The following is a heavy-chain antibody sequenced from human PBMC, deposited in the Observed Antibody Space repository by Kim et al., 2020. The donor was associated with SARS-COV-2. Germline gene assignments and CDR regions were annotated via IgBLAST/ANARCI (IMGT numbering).Heavy chain of an antibody. CDR2: IDRSGNT. Sequence: SETLSLTCTVSGGSVNSGSSYWNWIRQPPGKALEWIGYIDRSGNTNYNPSLNSRVTISADTPKNQLSLKLSSVTAADTAVYYCARDAAGSAKSYVVFDIWGQGTTVTVSS. CDR3: ARDAAGSAKSYVVFDI. D-gene: IGHD3-10*01. J-gene: IGHJ3*02. V-gene: IGHV4-61*01. CDR1: GGSVNSGSSY.